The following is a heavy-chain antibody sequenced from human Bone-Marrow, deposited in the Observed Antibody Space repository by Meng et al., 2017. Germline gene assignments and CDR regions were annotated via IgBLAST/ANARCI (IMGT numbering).Heavy chain of an antibody. D-gene: IGHD2-2*01. CDR2: INHSGST. CDR3: ARGRGTMPYWYFDL. J-gene: IGHJ2*01. CDR1: GGSFSGYY. Sequence: RRQWGSGLFKPSETLSLTCAVYGGSFSGYYWSWIRQPPGKGLEWIGEINHSGSTNYNPSLKSRVTISVDTSKNQFSLKLSSVTAADTAVYYCARGRGTMPYWYFDLWGRGTLVTVSS. V-gene: IGHV4-34*01.